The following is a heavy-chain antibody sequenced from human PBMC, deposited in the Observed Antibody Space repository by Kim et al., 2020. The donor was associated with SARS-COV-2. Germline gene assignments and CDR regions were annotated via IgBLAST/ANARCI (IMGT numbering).Heavy chain of an antibody. V-gene: IGHV3-15*01. CDR2: IKSKTDGGTT. CDR1: GFTFSNAW. D-gene: IGHD3-22*01. Sequence: GGSLRLSCAASGFTFSNAWMSWVRQAPGKGLEWVGRIKSKTDGGTTDYAAPVKGRFTISRDDSKNTLYLQMNSLKTEDTAVYYCTTTLRITMIVVVITGDAFDIWGQGTMVTVSS. CDR3: TTTLRITMIVVVITGDAFDI. J-gene: IGHJ3*02.